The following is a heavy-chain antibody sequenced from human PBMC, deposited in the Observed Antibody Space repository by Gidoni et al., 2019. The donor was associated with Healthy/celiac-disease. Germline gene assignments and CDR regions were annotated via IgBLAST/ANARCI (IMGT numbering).Heavy chain of an antibody. CDR1: GGSFSGYY. CDR3: AREARYDFWSGYRGKYFYYYGMDV. CDR2: INHSGST. V-gene: IGHV4-34*01. Sequence: QVQLQQWGAGLWKPSETLSITCAGYGGSFSGYYWSGIRQPPGKGLEWIGEINHSGSTNYNPSLKIRVTISVDTSKNQFSLKLSSVPASDTAVYYCAREARYDFWSGYRGKYFYYYGMDVWGQGTTVTVSS. J-gene: IGHJ6*02. D-gene: IGHD3-3*01.